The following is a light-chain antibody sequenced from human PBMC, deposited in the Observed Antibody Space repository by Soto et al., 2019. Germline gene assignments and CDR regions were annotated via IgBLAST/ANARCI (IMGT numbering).Light chain of an antibody. CDR1: SSNIGNNF. J-gene: IGLJ1*01. Sequence: QSVLTQPPSVSAAPGQKVTISCSGSSSNIGNNFVTWYQQLPGTAPKPLIYDNNKRPSGIPDRFSGSQSGTSATLGITGLQTGDEAVYYCGSWDSSLTYVFGTGTKVTV. CDR2: DNN. V-gene: IGLV1-51*01. CDR3: GSWDSSLTYV.